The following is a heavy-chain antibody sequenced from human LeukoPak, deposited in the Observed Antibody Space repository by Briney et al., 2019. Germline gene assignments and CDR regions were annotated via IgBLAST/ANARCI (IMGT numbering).Heavy chain of an antibody. CDR1: GGSFSGYY. V-gene: IGHV4-34*01. D-gene: IGHD3-10*01. Sequence: SETLSLTCVVYGGSFSGYYWSWIRQPPGKGLEWIGEINHSGNTNYNPSVKSRVTISVDTSKNQFALKLSSVTAADTAVYFCARRVRGVNDAFDIWGQGTIVTVSS. CDR3: ARRVRGVNDAFDI. CDR2: INHSGNT. J-gene: IGHJ3*02.